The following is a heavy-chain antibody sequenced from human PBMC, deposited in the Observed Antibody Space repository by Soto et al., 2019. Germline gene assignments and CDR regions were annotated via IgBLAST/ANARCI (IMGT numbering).Heavy chain of an antibody. CDR1: CDSISSGYY. D-gene: IGHD3-22*01. Sequence: TLSLTCDVSCDSISSGYYWACIRQPPGKGLEWIASIYHSGTTYYNPPLRSRVTITADTSRRQLSLRLNSVTAADTAVYYCATAPEKYSPSGDYVNWFDPWAQGTLVTVSS. CDR2: IYHSGTT. V-gene: IGHV4-38-2*01. CDR3: ATAPEKYSPSGDYVNWFDP. J-gene: IGHJ5*02.